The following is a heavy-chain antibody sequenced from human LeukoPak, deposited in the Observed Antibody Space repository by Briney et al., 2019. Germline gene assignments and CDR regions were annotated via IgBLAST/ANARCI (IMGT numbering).Heavy chain of an antibody. CDR3: ASRRIYDFWSSYYQGMDV. V-gene: IGHV4-34*01. J-gene: IGHJ6*04. Sequence: SETLSLTCAVYGGSFSGYYWSWIRQPPGKGPEWIGEINHSGSTNYNPSLKSRVTISVDTSKNQFSLKLSSVTAADTAVYYCASRRIYDFWSSYYQGMDVWGKGTTVTVSS. CDR2: INHSGST. CDR1: GGSFSGYY. D-gene: IGHD3-3*01.